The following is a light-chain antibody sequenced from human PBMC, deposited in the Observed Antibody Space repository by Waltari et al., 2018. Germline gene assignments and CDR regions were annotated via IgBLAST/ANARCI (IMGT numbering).Light chain of an antibody. J-gene: IGLJ3*02. CDR1: SGSVSTTSY. V-gene: IGLV8-61*01. CDR2: KGN. CDR3: FFYMGSGIWV. Sequence: QTVVTQEPSLSVSPGGTVTLTCALSSGSVSTTSYATRYQQNPGPPPRPLGYKGNSRSSGVPDRCSGSILGNKAALTITGAQADDESHYFCFFYMGSGIWVSGGGTKLTVL.